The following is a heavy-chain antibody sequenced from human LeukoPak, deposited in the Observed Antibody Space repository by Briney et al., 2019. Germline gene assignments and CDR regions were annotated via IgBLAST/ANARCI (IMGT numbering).Heavy chain of an antibody. CDR1: GGSFSGYY. J-gene: IGHJ4*02. V-gene: IGHV4-34*01. CDR3: ARGRDVLLWFGELLQPANLDY. Sequence: SETLSLTCAVYGGSFSGYYWSWIRQAPGKGLEWIGEINHSGSTNYNPSLKSRVTISVDTSKNQFSLKLSSVTAADTAVYYCARGRDVLLWFGELLQPANLDYWGQGTLVTVSS. CDR2: INHSGST. D-gene: IGHD3-10*01.